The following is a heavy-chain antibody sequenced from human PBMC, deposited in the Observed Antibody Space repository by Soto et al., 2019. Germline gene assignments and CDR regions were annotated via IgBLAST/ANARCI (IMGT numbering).Heavy chain of an antibody. J-gene: IGHJ6*02. CDR3: AKDQGGSYVSYYYYGMDV. CDR1: GFTFSSYG. Sequence: QVQLVESGGGVVQPGRSLRLSCAASGFTFSSYGMHWVRQAPGKGLEWVAAISYDGSNKYYADSVKGRFTISRDNSKNTLYLQMNSLRAEDTAVYYCAKDQGGSYVSYYYYGMDVWGQGTTVTVSS. CDR2: ISYDGSNK. V-gene: IGHV3-30*18. D-gene: IGHD1-26*01.